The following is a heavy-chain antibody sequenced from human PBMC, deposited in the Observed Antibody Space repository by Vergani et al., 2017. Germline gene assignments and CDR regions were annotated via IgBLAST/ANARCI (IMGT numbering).Heavy chain of an antibody. CDR2: IGTAGDT. CDR3: ARSITIFGVAQVDAFDI. J-gene: IGHJ3*02. Sequence: EVQLVESGGGLVQPGGSLRLSCAASGFTFSSYDMHWVRQATGKGLEWVSAIGTAGDTYYPGSVKGRFTISRENAKNSLYLQMNSPRAGDTAVYYCARSITIFGVAQVDAFDIWGQGTMVTVSS. CDR1: GFTFSSYD. D-gene: IGHD3-3*01. V-gene: IGHV3-13*01.